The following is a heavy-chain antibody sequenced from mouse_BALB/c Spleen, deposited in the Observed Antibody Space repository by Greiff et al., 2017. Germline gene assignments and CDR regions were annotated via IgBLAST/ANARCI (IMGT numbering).Heavy chain of an antibody. CDR3: ARDYGSPYYAMDY. J-gene: IGHJ4*01. CDR1: GFTFSSFG. V-gene: IGHV5-17*02. Sequence: EAKLMESGGGLVQPGGSRKLSCAASGFTFSSFGMHWVRQAPEKGLEWVAYISSGSSTIYYADTVKGRFTISRDNPKNTLFLQMTSLRSEDTAMYYCARDYGSPYYAMDYWGQGTSVTVSS. D-gene: IGHD1-1*01. CDR2: ISSGSSTI.